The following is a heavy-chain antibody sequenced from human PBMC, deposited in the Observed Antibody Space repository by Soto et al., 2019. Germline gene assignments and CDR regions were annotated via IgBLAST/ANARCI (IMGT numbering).Heavy chain of an antibody. D-gene: IGHD6-19*01. V-gene: IGHV4-30-2*01. CDR3: ASAGGLGAVAADY. J-gene: IGHJ4*02. CDR2: IYHSGST. CDR1: GGSISSCGYS. Sequence: SETLSLTCAVSGGSISSCGYSWSWIRQPPGKGLEWIGYIYHSGSTYYNPSLKSRVTISADRSKNQFSLKLSSVTAADTAVYYCASAGGLGAVAADYWGQGTLVTVSS.